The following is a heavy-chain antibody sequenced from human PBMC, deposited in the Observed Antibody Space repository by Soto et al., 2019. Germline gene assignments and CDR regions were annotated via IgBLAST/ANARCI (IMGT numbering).Heavy chain of an antibody. V-gene: IGHV1-69*01. J-gene: IGHJ6*02. D-gene: IGHD4-17*01. CDR1: GGHFDRFA. Sequence: QVQLVQSGAEVKKPGSSVKVSCRASGGHFDRFALSWLRQAHGQGLEWMGGIIPFLSATTYAHKFQGRVTITADESASTLYLELRSLTSDDTAVYYCARGEDDYGDFGSMDVWGQWTSVTVSS. CDR2: IIPFLSAT. CDR3: ARGEDDYGDFGSMDV.